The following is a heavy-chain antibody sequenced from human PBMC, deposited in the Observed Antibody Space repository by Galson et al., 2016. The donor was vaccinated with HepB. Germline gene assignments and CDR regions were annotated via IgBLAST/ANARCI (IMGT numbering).Heavy chain of an antibody. V-gene: IGHV3-23*01. J-gene: IGHJ3*02. CDR2: ISNTGGSR. CDR1: GFTFSRYA. D-gene: IGHD4-23*01. CDR3: ARMAYGGNGPFDI. Sequence: SLRLSCAASGFTFSRYAMSLVRQAPGKGLEWVSAISNTGGSRYYADSVNGRFTISRDNGKNPLYLQMSSVSDEDTAVYNCARMAYGGNGPFDIWGQGTMVTVSS.